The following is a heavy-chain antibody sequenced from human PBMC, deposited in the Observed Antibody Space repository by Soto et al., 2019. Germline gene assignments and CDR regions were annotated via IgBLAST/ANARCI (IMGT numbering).Heavy chain of an antibody. CDR2: IWYDGSNK. D-gene: IGHD3-10*02. J-gene: IGHJ6*02. CDR1: GFTFSSYG. CDR3: AREYFVRENYYYYYGMDV. Sequence: QVQLVESGGGVVQPGRSLRLSCAASGFTFSSYGMNWVRQAPGKGLEWVAVIWYDGSNKYYADSVKGRFTISRENSKNTLYRQMNSLRAEDTAVYYCAREYFVRENYYYYYGMDVWGPGTTVNVSS. V-gene: IGHV3-33*01.